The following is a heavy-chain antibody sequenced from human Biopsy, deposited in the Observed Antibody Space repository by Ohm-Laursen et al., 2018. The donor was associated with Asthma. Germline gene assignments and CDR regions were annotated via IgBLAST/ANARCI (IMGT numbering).Heavy chain of an antibody. CDR3: VKDIRLQLWGFDS. Sequence: SLRLSCAASGFTFDDYAMHWVRQAQGKGLEWVSGVSWNSGSIDYADSVKGRFTISRDNAKNSLYLQMNSLRGADTALYYCVKDIRLQLWGFDSWGQGTLVTVSS. D-gene: IGHD6-13*01. CDR2: VSWNSGSI. CDR1: GFTFDDYA. J-gene: IGHJ4*02. V-gene: IGHV3-9*01.